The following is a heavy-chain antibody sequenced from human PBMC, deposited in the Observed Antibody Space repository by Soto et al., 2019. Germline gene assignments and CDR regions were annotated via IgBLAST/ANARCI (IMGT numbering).Heavy chain of an antibody. V-gene: IGHV4-61*01. CDR2: IYYSGST. J-gene: IGHJ6*03. CDR1: GGCISSSSYY. D-gene: IGHD6-6*01. Sequence: SETLSLTCTVSGGCISSSSYYWSWIRQPPGKGLEWIGYIYYSGSTNYNPSLKSRVTISVDTSKNQFSLKLSSVTAADTAVYYCARTSRYSSSRTYYMDVWGKGSTVTVSS. CDR3: ARTSRYSSSRTYYMDV.